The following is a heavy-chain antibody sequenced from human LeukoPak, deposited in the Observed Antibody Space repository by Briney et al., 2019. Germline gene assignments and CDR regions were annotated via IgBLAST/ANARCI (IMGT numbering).Heavy chain of an antibody. Sequence: GASVKVSCKASGGTFSSYAISWVRQAPGQGLEWMGGIIPIFGTANYAQKFQGRVTITADESTSTAYMELSSLRSEDTAVYYCASGIWFGAPYQEGYMDVWGKGTTVTISS. CDR1: GGTFSSYA. CDR2: IIPIFGTA. D-gene: IGHD3-10*01. V-gene: IGHV1-69*13. J-gene: IGHJ6*03. CDR3: ASGIWFGAPYQEGYMDV.